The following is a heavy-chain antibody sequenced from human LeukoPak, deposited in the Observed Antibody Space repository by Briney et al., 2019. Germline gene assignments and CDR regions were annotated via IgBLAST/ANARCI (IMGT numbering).Heavy chain of an antibody. CDR3: ARGLSGYSSGWYEIDY. CDR2: IWYDGSHK. V-gene: IGHV3-33*01. CDR1: GFTFSSYG. Sequence: PGGSLRLSCAASGFTFSSYGMHWVRQAPGKGLEWVAVIWYDGSHKYYADSVNGRFTISRDNSKNTQYLQMNSLRAEDTAVYYCARGLSGYSSGWYEIDYWGQGTLVTVSS. D-gene: IGHD6-19*01. J-gene: IGHJ4*02.